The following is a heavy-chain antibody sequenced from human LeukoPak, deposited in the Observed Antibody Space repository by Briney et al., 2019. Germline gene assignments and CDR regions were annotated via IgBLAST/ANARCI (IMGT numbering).Heavy chain of an antibody. J-gene: IGHJ3*02. Sequence: GGSLRLSCAASGFTFNNYNMNWVRQAPGRALEWVSSITSSGAYIFYADSVRGRFTISRDNAKNSLYLQMNSLRAEDTAVYYCASGYYYVWDAFDIWGQGTMVTVSS. V-gene: IGHV3-21*01. CDR3: ASGYYYVWDAFDI. D-gene: IGHD3-22*01. CDR1: GFTFNNYN. CDR2: ITSSGAYI.